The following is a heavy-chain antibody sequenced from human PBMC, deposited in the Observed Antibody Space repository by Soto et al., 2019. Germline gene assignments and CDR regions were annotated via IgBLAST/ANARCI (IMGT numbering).Heavy chain of an antibody. V-gene: IGHV3-21*01. J-gene: IGHJ3*02. Sequence: PGGSLRLSRAASGFTFSSYILPCVRQAPGKGLEWFSSISRSAGNTYYADSVKGRCTISRDDAKDSMYLQMNSLRAEGTAVYYCAGEQGPGRDAFDIRGQRRMVNVSS. CDR3: AGEQGPGRDAFDI. CDR2: ISRSAGNT. CDR1: GFTFSSYI.